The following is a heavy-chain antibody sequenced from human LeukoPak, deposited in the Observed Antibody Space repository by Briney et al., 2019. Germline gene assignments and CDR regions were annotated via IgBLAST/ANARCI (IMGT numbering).Heavy chain of an antibody. J-gene: IGHJ4*02. CDR1: GGTFSSYA. D-gene: IGHD3-10*01. CDR2: IIPIFGTA. V-gene: IGHV1-69*01. Sequence: GASVKVSCKASGGTFSSYAISWVRQAPGQGLEWMGGIIPIFGTANYAQKFQGRVTITADESTSTAYMELSSLRSEDTAVYYCARGFYYYGSGSYPPGLDYWGQGTLVTVSS. CDR3: ARGFYYYGSGSYPPGLDY.